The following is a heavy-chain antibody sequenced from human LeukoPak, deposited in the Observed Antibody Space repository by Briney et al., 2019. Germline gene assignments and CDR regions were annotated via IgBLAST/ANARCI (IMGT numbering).Heavy chain of an antibody. V-gene: IGHV1-2*02. CDR3: ARRGYDILTGASLFDY. J-gene: IGHJ4*02. D-gene: IGHD3-9*01. CDR1: GYTFTGYY. Sequence: ASVKVSCKASGYTFTGYYMHWVRQAPGQGLEWMGWINPNSGGTNYAQKFQGRVTMTRDTSTSTAYMELSRLRSDDTAVYYCARRGYDILTGASLFDYWGQGTLVTVSS. CDR2: INPNSGGT.